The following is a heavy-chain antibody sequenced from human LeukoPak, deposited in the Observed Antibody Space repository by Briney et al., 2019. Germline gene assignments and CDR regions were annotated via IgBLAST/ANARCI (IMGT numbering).Heavy chain of an antibody. CDR3: ARRSTYYYDSSGYYPFDY. J-gene: IGHJ4*02. D-gene: IGHD3-22*01. CDR1: GGSISTYY. Sequence: SETLSLTCSVSGGSISTYYWTWIRQPPGKGLEWIGYIYYSGSTNYNPSLKSRVTISLDTSKNQFSLKLSSVTAADTAVYYCARRSTYYYDSSGYYPFDYWGQGTLVTVSS. CDR2: IYYSGST. V-gene: IGHV4-59*08.